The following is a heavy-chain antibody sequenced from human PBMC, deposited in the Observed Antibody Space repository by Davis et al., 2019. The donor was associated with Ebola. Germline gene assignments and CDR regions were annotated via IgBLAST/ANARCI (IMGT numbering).Heavy chain of an antibody. CDR1: GGSFSGYF. CDR3: ARGGVGATTDY. CDR2: INHSGNT. Sequence: MPSETLSLTCAVYGGSFSGYFWTWTRQSPGKGLEWIGEINHSGNTRYNPSLKSRVIMSLDMSKNQFSLKLSSVTAADTAVYYCARGGVGATTDYWGQGTLVTVSS. V-gene: IGHV4-34*01. D-gene: IGHD1-26*01. J-gene: IGHJ4*02.